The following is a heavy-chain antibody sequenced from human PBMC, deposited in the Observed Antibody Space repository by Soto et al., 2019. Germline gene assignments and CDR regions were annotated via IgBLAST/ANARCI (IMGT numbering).Heavy chain of an antibody. Sequence: SVKVSCKASGGTFSSYTISWVRQAPGQGLEWMGRIIPILGIANYAQKFQGRVTITADKSTSTAYMELSSLRSEDTAVYYCARNCAPTETYYYYGMDVWGKGTTVTVSS. CDR2: IIPILGIA. J-gene: IGHJ6*04. CDR1: GGTFSSYT. CDR3: ARNCAPTETYYYYGMDV. V-gene: IGHV1-69*02. D-gene: IGHD4-17*01.